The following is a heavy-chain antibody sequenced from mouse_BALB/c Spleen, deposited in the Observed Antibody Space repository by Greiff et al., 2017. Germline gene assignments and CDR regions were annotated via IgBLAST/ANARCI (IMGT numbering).Heavy chain of an antibody. CDR1: GYTFTSYW. D-gene: IGHD2-1*01. J-gene: IGHJ3*01. Sequence: QVQLKESGAELVRPGASVKMSCKASGYTFTSYWMHWVKQRPGQGLEWIGYINPSTGYTEYNQKFKEKATLTADKSSSTAYMQLSSLTSEDSAVYYCARADGNYQFAYWGQGTLVTVSA. V-gene: IGHV1-4*01. CDR2: INPSTGYT. CDR3: ARADGNYQFAY.